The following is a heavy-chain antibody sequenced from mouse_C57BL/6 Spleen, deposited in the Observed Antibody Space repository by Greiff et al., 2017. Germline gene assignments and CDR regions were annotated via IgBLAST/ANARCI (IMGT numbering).Heavy chain of an antibody. CDR3: ARNFLGGNYFDY. J-gene: IGHJ2*01. V-gene: IGHV2-9-1*01. CDR2: IWTGGGT. CDR1: GFSLTSYA. Sequence: VQRVESGPGLVAPSQSLSITCTASGFSLTSYAISWVRQPPGKGLEWLGVIWTGGGTNYNSALISGLSISKDNSKSQVFLKMNSLQTDDTARYYCARNFLGGNYFDYWGQGTTLTVAS.